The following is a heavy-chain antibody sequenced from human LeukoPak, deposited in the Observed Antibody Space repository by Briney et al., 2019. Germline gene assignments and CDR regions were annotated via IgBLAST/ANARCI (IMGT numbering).Heavy chain of an antibody. V-gene: IGHV3-11*04. CDR3: ARDGGTTVDY. D-gene: IGHD4-17*01. CDR2: ISSSGDSE. CDR1: GFTFSGYY. Sequence: GGSLRLSCAASGFTFSGYYMSWIRQAPGKGPEWISYISSSGDSEYYADSVKGRFTISRDNAKNSLYLQMNSLRAEDTAVYYCARDGGTTVDYWGQGTLVTVSS. J-gene: IGHJ4*02.